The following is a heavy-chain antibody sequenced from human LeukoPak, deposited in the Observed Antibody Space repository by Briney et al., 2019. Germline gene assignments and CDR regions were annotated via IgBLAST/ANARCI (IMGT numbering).Heavy chain of an antibody. J-gene: IGHJ2*01. Sequence: HPGGSLRLSRAASGFTFDDYAMHWVRQTPGKGLEWVSLISWDGGSTHYADSVKGRFTISRDNSKNSLYLQMNSLRAEDTALYYCAKDGSALATRPYWYFDLWGRGTLVTVSS. CDR1: GFTFDDYA. CDR2: ISWDGGST. D-gene: IGHD6-6*01. V-gene: IGHV3-43D*03. CDR3: AKDGSALATRPYWYFDL.